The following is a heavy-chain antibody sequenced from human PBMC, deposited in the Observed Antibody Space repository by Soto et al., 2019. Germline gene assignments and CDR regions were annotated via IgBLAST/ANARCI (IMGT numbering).Heavy chain of an antibody. J-gene: IGHJ3*02. V-gene: IGHV6-1*01. Sequence: PLQTLSLTCAISGDSVSSNSAAWNWIRQSPSRGLEWLGKTFYRSKWYNEYAVSVKSRITVNPDTSKNQFSLQLNSVTPEDTAVYYCARSQSRAFDIWGQGTMVTVSS. CDR2: TFYRSKWYN. CDR3: ARSQSRAFDI. CDR1: GDSVSSNSAA.